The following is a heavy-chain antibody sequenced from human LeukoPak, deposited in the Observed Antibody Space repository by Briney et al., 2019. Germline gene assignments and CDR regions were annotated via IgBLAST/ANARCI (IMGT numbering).Heavy chain of an antibody. CDR1: GGSISSSSYY. CDR3: ARHAFHIAAAGSIDY. Sequence: PSETLSLTCTVSGGSISSSSYYWGWIRQPPGKGLEWIGSIYYSGSTNYNPSLKSRVTISVDTSKNQFSLKLSSVTAADTAVYYCARHAFHIAAAGSIDYWGQGTLVTVSS. V-gene: IGHV4-39*01. CDR2: IYYSGST. J-gene: IGHJ4*02. D-gene: IGHD6-13*01.